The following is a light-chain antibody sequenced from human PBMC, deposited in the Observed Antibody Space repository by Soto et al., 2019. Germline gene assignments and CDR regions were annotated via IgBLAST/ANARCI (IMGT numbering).Light chain of an antibody. Sequence: DIQLTQSPSTLSASVGDRVTITCRASQSISSWLAWYQQKPGKAPKILIYDASSLESGVPSRFSGSGSGTEFTLTISSLQPDDFATYYRQQCNNYWTFGQGTKVDIK. V-gene: IGKV1-5*01. CDR2: DAS. CDR1: QSISSW. CDR3: QQCNNYWT. J-gene: IGKJ1*01.